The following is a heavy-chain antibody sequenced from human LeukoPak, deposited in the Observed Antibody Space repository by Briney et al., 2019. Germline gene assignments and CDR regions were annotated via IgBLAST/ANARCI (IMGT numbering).Heavy chain of an antibody. CDR3: AKEDTAGSTGSADY. CDR2: ISGSGDST. D-gene: IGHD2-2*01. Sequence: PGGSLRLSCAASGFTFSSYAMSWARQAPGKGLEWVSVISGSGDSTYYADSVKGRFTISRDNSKNTLYLHMNSLRAEDTAVYFCAKEDTAGSTGSADYWGQGTLVTVSS. V-gene: IGHV3-23*01. CDR1: GFTFSSYA. J-gene: IGHJ4*02.